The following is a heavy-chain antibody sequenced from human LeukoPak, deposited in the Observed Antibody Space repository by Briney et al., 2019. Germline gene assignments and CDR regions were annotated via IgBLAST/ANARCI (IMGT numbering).Heavy chain of an antibody. Sequence: GESLKISCKGSGSGFTSYWIAWVRQMPGKGLEWMGIIYPDDSDTRYSPSFQGQVTITADKSISTAYLQWSSLKASDNAMYYCARQRRSSGWPNDYWGQGTLVTVSS. D-gene: IGHD6-19*01. CDR2: IYPDDSDT. CDR3: ARQRRSSGWPNDY. J-gene: IGHJ4*02. V-gene: IGHV5-51*01. CDR1: GSGFTSYW.